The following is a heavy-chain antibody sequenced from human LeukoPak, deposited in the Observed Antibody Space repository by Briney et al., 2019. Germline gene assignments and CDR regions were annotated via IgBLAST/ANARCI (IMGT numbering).Heavy chain of an antibody. CDR3: ARHFGRGYSYVPPRFDY. J-gene: IGHJ4*02. Sequence: PSETLSLTCTVSGGSISSYYWSWVRQPPGKGLEWIGHIYYSGSTNYNPSLKSRVTISVDTSKNQFSLKLSSVTAADTAVYYCARHFGRGYSYVPPRFDYWGQGTLVTVSS. CDR1: GGSISSYY. CDR2: IYYSGST. D-gene: IGHD5-18*01. V-gene: IGHV4-59*08.